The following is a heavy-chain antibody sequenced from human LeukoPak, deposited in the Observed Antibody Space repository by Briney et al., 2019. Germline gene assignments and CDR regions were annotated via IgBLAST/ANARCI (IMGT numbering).Heavy chain of an antibody. D-gene: IGHD1-14*01. CDR2: ISPDARYI. J-gene: IGHJ4*02. CDR3: AKDRRNDFDY. Sequence: PGGSLRLSCAASGFTFSRYSMNWVRQAPGKGLEWVSSISPDARYIYYTDSLKGRFTVSRDNAKNSLYLQMSSLRGEDTALYYCAKDRRNDFDYWGQGTLVTVSS. CDR1: GFTFSRYS. V-gene: IGHV3-21*04.